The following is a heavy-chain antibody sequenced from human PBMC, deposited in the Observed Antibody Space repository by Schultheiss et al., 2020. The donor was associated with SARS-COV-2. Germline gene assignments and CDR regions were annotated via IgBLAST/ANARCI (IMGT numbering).Heavy chain of an antibody. Sequence: TLSLTCTVSGGSISSYYWSWIRQPPGKALEWLALIYWDDDKRYSTSLKSRLTITKDTSKNQVVLTMTNMDPVDTATYYCARGSQYYDFWSGYTPYYFDYWGQGTLVTVSS. CDR2: IYWDDDK. CDR3: ARGSQYYDFWSGYTPYYFDY. J-gene: IGHJ4*02. D-gene: IGHD3-3*01. V-gene: IGHV2-5*08. CDR1: GGSISSYYW.